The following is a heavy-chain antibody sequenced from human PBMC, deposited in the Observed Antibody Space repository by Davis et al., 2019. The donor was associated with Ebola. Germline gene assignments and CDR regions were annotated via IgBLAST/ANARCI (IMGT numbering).Heavy chain of an antibody. CDR3: ARPPGVVLSYYGMDV. CDR1: GFTFSSYW. Sequence: GGSLRLSCAASGFTFSSYWMSWVRQAPGKGLEWVANIKQDGSEKYYVDSVKGRFTISRDNAKNSLYLLMNSLRAEDTAVYYCARPPGVVLSYYGMDVWGQGTTVTVSS. V-gene: IGHV3-7*03. CDR2: IKQDGSEK. J-gene: IGHJ6*02. D-gene: IGHD2-2*01.